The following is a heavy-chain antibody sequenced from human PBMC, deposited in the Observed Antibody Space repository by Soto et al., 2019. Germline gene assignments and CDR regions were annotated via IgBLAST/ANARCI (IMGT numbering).Heavy chain of an antibody. Sequence: PGGSLRLSCAASGFTFSSYAMHWVRQAPGKGLEWVAVISYDGSNKYYADSVKGRFTISRDNSKNTLFLQMNNLRADDTAVYYCARVTTFYDILTSSYALNYFDYWGQGTRVTVSS. CDR1: GFTFSSYA. CDR3: ARVTTFYDILTSSYALNYFDY. CDR2: ISYDGSNK. D-gene: IGHD3-9*01. J-gene: IGHJ4*02. V-gene: IGHV3-30*14.